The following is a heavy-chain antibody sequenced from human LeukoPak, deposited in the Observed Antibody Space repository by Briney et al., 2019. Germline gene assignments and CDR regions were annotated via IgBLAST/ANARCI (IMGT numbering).Heavy chain of an antibody. V-gene: IGHV3-23*01. CDR1: GFTFRDSY. J-gene: IGHJ4*02. CDR3: AKDRGSWCVDY. D-gene: IGHD4/OR15-4a*01. CDR2: LDGDGRRT. Sequence: PGGSLRLSCAASGFTFRDSYMSWVRQAPGKGLEWVSSLDGDGRRTYYADSVKGRFTISRDNSKNTLYLQMNSLRAEDTAVYYCAKDRGSWCVDYWGQGTLVTVSS.